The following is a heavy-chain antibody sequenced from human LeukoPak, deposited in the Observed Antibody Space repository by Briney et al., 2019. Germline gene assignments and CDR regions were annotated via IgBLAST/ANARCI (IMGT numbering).Heavy chain of an antibody. V-gene: IGHV3-7*01. Sequence: PGGSLRLSCAASGFTFISAWMAWVRQAPGKGLEWVANIHQDASEKYYVDSVTGRFTISRDNAKNSLYLQMNSLRAEDTAVYFCARRSGYYQPKYFDYWGQGTLVTVSS. CDR1: GFTFISAW. CDR2: IHQDASEK. J-gene: IGHJ4*02. CDR3: ARRSGYYQPKYFDY. D-gene: IGHD3-22*01.